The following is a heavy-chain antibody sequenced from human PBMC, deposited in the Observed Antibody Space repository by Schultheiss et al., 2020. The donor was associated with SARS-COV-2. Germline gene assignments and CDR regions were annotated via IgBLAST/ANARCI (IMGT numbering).Heavy chain of an antibody. Sequence: GGSLRLSCAASGFTFSSYWMHWVRQAPGKGLVWVSRINSDGSSTSYADSVKGRFTISRDNAKNTLYLQMNSLRAEDTAVYHCANHQRLDYLLDVWGQGTTVTVSS. CDR3: ANHQRLDYLLDV. D-gene: IGHD6-19*01. CDR1: GFTFSSYW. V-gene: IGHV3-74*01. J-gene: IGHJ6*02. CDR2: INSDGSST.